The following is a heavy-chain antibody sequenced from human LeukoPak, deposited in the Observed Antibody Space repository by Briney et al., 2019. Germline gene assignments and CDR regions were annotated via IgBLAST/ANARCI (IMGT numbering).Heavy chain of an antibody. CDR1: GFNFNNAW. CDR3: TTPYYYDSSGYPY. D-gene: IGHD3-22*01. J-gene: IGHJ4*02. Sequence: AGGSLRLSCAASGFNFNNAWMSWVRQAPGKGLEWVGRIKSKTDGGTTDYAAPVKGRFTISRDDSKNTLYLQMNSLKTEDTAVYYCTTPYYYDSSGYPYWGQGTLVTVSS. V-gene: IGHV3-15*01. CDR2: IKSKTDGGTT.